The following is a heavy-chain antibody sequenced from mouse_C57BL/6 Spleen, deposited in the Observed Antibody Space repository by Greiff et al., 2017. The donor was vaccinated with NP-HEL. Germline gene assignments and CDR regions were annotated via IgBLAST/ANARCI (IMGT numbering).Heavy chain of an antibody. D-gene: IGHD2-3*01. CDR2: ISSGSSTI. CDR1: GFTFSDYG. V-gene: IGHV5-17*01. J-gene: IGHJ1*03. Sequence: EVKLVESGGGLVKPGGSLKLSCAASGFTFSDYGMHWVRQAPEKGLEWVAYISSGSSTIYYADTVKGRFTISRDNAKNTLFLQMTSLRSEDTAMYYCARYDGYYAGYFDVWGTGTTVTVSS. CDR3: ARYDGYYAGYFDV.